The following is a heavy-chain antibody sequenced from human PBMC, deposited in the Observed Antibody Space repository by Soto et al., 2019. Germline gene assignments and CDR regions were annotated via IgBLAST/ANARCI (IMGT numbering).Heavy chain of an antibody. D-gene: IGHD3-16*01. CDR1: GYTFTGYY. CDR3: ARVAPNSWGQFDY. CDR2: INPNSGGT. Sequence: QVQLVQSGAEVKKPGASVKVSCKASGYTFTGYYMHWVRQAPGQGLEWMGWINPNSGGTNYAQKFQGRVTMTRDTSISTDYMELRRLRSDDTAGYYCARVAPNSWGQFDYWGQGTLVTVSS. J-gene: IGHJ4*02. V-gene: IGHV1-2*02.